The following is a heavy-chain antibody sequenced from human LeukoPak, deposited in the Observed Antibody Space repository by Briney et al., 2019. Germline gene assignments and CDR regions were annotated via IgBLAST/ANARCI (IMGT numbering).Heavy chain of an antibody. Sequence: SETLSLTCAVSGGSTSSFYWSWIRQPPGKGLEWIGYIYYSGSTHYNPSLKGRVTISLGTSGNQLSLKLTYVTAADTDLYYCARDPKWRATTGTTAAFDIWGQGTMVTVSS. CDR2: IYYSGST. CDR3: ARDPKWRATTGTTAAFDI. V-gene: IGHV4-59*01. CDR1: GGSTSSFY. J-gene: IGHJ3*02. D-gene: IGHD1-1*01.